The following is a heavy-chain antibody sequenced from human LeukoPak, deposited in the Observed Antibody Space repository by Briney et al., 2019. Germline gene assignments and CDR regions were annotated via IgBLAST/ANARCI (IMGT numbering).Heavy chain of an antibody. D-gene: IGHD4-23*01. J-gene: IGHJ4*02. CDR3: ARGRPHGNDY. V-gene: IGHV3-74*01. CDR1: GFPFSSYW. Sequence: GGSLRLSCVASGFPFSSYWMNWVRQAPGKGLVWVSRIASDGSSTTYADSVKGRFSISRDNAKNTLYLQMNSLRVEDTAVYYCARGRPHGNDYWGQGTLVTVSS. CDR2: IASDGSST.